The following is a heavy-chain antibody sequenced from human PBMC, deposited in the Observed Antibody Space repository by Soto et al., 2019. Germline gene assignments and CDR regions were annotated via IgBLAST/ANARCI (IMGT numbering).Heavy chain of an antibody. D-gene: IGHD6-25*01. CDR1: GYTFTNYA. CDR2: INAGNGDT. CDR3: ARAPRGGGFDP. Sequence: ASVKVSCKASGYTFTNYAIHWVRQAPGQRLEWMGWINAGNGDTKYSQQFQGRVTLTRDTSASTAYMELSRLTSEDTAVYYCARAPRGGGFDPWGQGTLVTVAS. J-gene: IGHJ5*02. V-gene: IGHV1-3*01.